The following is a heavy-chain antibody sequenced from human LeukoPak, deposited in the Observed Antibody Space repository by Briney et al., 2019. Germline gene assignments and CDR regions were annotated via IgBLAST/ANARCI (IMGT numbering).Heavy chain of an antibody. J-gene: IGHJ4*02. CDR3: ARIWTYGLDY. Sequence: GGSLRLSCAASGFTFSSFWMSWVRQAPGKGLEWVANIKQDGSEKHYVDSVKGRFTISRDNAKNSRYLQMNSLRAEDTAVYYCARIWTYGLDYWGQGSLVTVSS. D-gene: IGHD3/OR15-3a*01. CDR2: IKQDGSEK. V-gene: IGHV3-7*04. CDR1: GFTFSSFW.